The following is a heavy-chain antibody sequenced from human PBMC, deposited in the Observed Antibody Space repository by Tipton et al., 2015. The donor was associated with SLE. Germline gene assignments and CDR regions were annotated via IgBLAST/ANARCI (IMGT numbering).Heavy chain of an antibody. V-gene: IGHV3-21*03. D-gene: IGHD3-10*01. Sequence: GSLRLSCAASGIIFSSYSMNWVRQAPGKGLEWVSSISSSSSYIYYADSVKGRFTISRDNAKNSLYLQMNSLRAEGTAVYYCARMVQGVHNWFDPWGQGTLVTFSS. J-gene: IGHJ5*02. CDR3: ARMVQGVHNWFDP. CDR1: GIIFSSYS. CDR2: ISSSSSYI.